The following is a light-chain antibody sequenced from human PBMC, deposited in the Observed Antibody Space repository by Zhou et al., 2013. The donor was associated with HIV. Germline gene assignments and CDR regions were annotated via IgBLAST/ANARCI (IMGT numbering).Light chain of an antibody. J-gene: IGLJ1*01. CDR1: NIGDKS. V-gene: IGLV3-21*04. CDR2: YDT. Sequence: SYELTQPPSVSVAPGKTASITCGGNNIGDKSVHWYYQKPGQAPVLLIYYDTDRPSGIPERFSGSNSGNTANLTISRVEAGDEADYYCQVWDTTSDHPYVFGTGTKVTVL. CDR3: QVWDTTSDHPYV.